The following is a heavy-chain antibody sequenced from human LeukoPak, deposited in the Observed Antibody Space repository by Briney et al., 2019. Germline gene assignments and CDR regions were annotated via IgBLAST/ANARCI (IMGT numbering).Heavy chain of an antibody. CDR3: AREHSRSVVAGSRPDL. V-gene: IGHV4-39*02. Sequence: SETLALTCSVSGGSISSSSYYWGWIRQSPGKGLEWIGSRYYRGTTYENSSLKSRLTLSIDTSNNQFSLKLTSVTAADTAVYYCAREHSRSVVAGSRPDLWGQGLLVTVSS. CDR2: RYYRGTT. CDR1: GGSISSSSYY. J-gene: IGHJ4*02. D-gene: IGHD2-15*01.